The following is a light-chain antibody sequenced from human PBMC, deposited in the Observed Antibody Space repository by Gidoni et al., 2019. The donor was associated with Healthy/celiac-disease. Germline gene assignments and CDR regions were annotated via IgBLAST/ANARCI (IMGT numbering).Light chain of an antibody. CDR3: QQSYSTPRT. CDR2: AAS. Sequence: IQMTQSPSSLSASVGERVTITCRASQSISSYLNWYQQKPGKAPKLLIYAASSWQSGVPSRFSGSGSGTDFTLTISSLQPEDFATYYCQQSYSTPRTFGQGTKLEIK. CDR1: QSISSY. J-gene: IGKJ2*01. V-gene: IGKV1-39*01.